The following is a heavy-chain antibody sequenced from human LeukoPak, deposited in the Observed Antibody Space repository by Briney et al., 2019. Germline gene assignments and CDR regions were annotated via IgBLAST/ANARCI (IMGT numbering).Heavy chain of an antibody. J-gene: IGHJ4*02. V-gene: IGHV3-15*01. CDR3: TTGPALYKTGFCDGDTCYPN. CDR2: IKSKTDGGTT. D-gene: IGHD2-15*01. CDR1: GFTFRNAW. Sequence: GGSLRLSCAASGFTFRNAWMSWVRQAPGNGLEWVGRIKSKTDGGTTDYAAPVKGRFTISRDDSEDTLYLLMNSLITEDTAVYYCTTGPALYKTGFCDGDTCYPNWGQGTLVTVSS.